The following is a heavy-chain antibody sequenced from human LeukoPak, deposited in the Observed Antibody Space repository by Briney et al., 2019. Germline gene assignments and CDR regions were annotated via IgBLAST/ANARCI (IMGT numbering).Heavy chain of an antibody. CDR3: ARDRERAFDI. CDR1: GGSISTYY. Sequence: SETLSLTCTVSGGSISTYYWSWIRQPPGKGLEWIAYISYSGSTNYNPSLRSRVTISVDTSKSQLSLKLTSVTAADTAVYYCARDRERAFDIWGQGTMVTVSS. CDR2: ISYSGST. D-gene: IGHD6-25*01. V-gene: IGHV4-59*01. J-gene: IGHJ3*02.